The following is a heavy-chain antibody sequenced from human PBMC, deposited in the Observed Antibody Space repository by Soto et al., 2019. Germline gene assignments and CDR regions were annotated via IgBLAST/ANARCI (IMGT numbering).Heavy chain of an antibody. CDR2: IYISGTT. CDR1: GDSVSSYY. V-gene: IGHV4-59*02. Sequence: QVQLQESGPGLVKPSETLSLSCTVSGDSVSSYYWSWIRQLPGRGLEWSGYIYISGTTNYNPSLKSRVTISRDTSKNQLSLNLKSVTAADTAVYYCARGVLRYYHYGMDVWGQGTTVTVSS. J-gene: IGHJ6*02. CDR3: ARGVLRYYHYGMDV.